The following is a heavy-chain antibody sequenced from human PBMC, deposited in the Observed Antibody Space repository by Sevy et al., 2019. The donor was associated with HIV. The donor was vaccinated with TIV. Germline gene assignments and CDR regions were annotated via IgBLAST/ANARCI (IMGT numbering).Heavy chain of an antibody. D-gene: IGHD3-22*01. CDR3: AKGYYDSSGYLYYFDY. Sequence: GGSLRLSCAASGFTFDDYAMHWVRQAPGKGLEWVSGISWNSGSISYADSVKGRFTISRDNAKNSLYLQMNSLRAEDTALYYCAKGYYDSSGYLYYFDYWGQGTLVTVSS. J-gene: IGHJ4*02. CDR2: ISWNSGSI. CDR1: GFTFDDYA. V-gene: IGHV3-9*01.